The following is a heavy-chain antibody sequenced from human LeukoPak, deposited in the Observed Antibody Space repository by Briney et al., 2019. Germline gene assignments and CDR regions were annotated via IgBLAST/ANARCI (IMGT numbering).Heavy chain of an antibody. CDR1: GGSISTNY. CDR3: ARGTFDSSGYYLLDY. CDR2: IYNSGNT. D-gene: IGHD3-22*01. V-gene: IGHV4-4*07. J-gene: IGHJ4*02. Sequence: SETLPLTCTVSGGSISTNYWSWIRQPAGKGLEWIGRIYNSGNTNYSPSLESRVTMSADTSKNQFSLKLSSVTAADTAVYCCARGTFDSSGYYLLDYWGQGTLVTVSS.